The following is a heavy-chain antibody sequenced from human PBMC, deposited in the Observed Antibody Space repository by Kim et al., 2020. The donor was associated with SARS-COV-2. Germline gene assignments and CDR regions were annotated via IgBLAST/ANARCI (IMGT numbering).Heavy chain of an antibody. D-gene: IGHD2-21*02. CDR3: ARGLDCGGDCYGLFDY. V-gene: IGHV4-34*01. Sequence: SETLSLTCAVYGGSFSGYYWTWIRQPPGKGLEWIGEVNHSGGTNYNPSLKSRVTISVDTSKNQFSLNLSSVTAADTAVYFCARGLDCGGDCYGLFDYWGQGTLVTVSS. CDR1: GGSFSGYY. J-gene: IGHJ4*02. CDR2: VNHSGGT.